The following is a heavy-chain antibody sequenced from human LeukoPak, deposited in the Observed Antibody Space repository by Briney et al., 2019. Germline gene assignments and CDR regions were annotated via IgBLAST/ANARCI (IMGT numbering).Heavy chain of an antibody. J-gene: IGHJ4*02. CDR1: GYTFTGYY. V-gene: IGHV1-2*02. Sequence: ASVKVSCKASGYTFTGYYMHWVRQAHGQGLEWMGWINPNSGGTNYAQKFQGRVTMTRDTSISTGYMELSRLTSDDTAVYYCARETGQFEHDSWGQGTLVTVSS. CDR2: INPNSGGT. CDR3: ARETGQFEHDS. D-gene: IGHD5-24*01.